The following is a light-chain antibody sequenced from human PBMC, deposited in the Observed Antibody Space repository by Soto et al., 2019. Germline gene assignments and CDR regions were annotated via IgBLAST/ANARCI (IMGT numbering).Light chain of an antibody. V-gene: IGKV3-15*01. CDR3: QQYNNRPPVT. J-gene: IGKJ2*01. CDR2: DAS. CDR1: QSVNSN. Sequence: EIVMTQSPATLSVSPGERATLSCRASQSVNSNLAWYQQKPGQAPRLLIYDASNRAAGIPARFSGSGPGTDFSLPSSTLQSEAFAVCYCQQYNNRPPVTFGQGTKLEIK.